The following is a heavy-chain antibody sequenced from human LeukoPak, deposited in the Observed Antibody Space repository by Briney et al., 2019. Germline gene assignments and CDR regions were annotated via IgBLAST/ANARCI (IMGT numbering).Heavy chain of an antibody. CDR3: ARDLGHNWNFRDAFDI. D-gene: IGHD1-7*01. V-gene: IGHV4-59*01. CDR2: IYYSGST. Sequence: SETQSLTCTVSGGSISSYYWSWIRQPPGKGLEWIGYIYYSGSTNYNPSLKSRVTISVDTSKNQFSLKLSSVTAADTAVYYCARDLGHNWNFRDAFDIWGQGTMVTVSS. CDR1: GGSISSYY. J-gene: IGHJ3*02.